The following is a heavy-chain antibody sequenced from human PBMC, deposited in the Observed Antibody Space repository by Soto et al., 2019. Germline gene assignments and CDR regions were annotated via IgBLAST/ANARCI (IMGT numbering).Heavy chain of an antibody. D-gene: IGHD2-15*01. CDR3: GRVVEGATRHTDFDS. Sequence: LSRTCAVSGVSIHNSHSFWGWIRQPPGKGLEFIGSVYYSGGANYNPSLRSRVTVSIDTSNNQFSLRVNSVTAADTAVYYCGRVVEGATRHTDFDSWGRGILVTVSS. J-gene: IGHJ5*01. CDR1: GVSIHNSHSF. CDR2: VYYSGGA. V-gene: IGHV4-39*01.